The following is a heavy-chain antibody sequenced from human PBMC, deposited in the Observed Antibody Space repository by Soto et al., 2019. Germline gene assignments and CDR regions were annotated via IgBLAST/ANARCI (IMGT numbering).Heavy chain of an antibody. D-gene: IGHD2-15*01. V-gene: IGHV3-33*01. CDR1: GFTFSTHG. J-gene: IGHJ3*02. Sequence: QVQLVESGGGVVQPGRSLRLSYAASGFTFSTHGMHWVRQAPGKGLEWVALMWFDGSEKYYGDSVKGRFTISRDNSKNTLYLQMNSLSAEDTAVYYCARLYCSADSCYSVGAFDIRGQGTMVTVSA. CDR3: ARLYCSADSCYSVGAFDI. CDR2: MWFDGSEK.